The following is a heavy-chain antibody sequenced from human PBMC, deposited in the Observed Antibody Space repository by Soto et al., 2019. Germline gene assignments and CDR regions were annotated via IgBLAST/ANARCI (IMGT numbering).Heavy chain of an antibody. J-gene: IGHJ4*02. CDR1: GFTFSSYG. D-gene: IGHD2-15*01. CDR3: ARDYGGYCSGGSCYSFDY. CDR2: IWYDGSNK. V-gene: IGHV3-33*01. Sequence: QVQRVESGGGVVQPGRSLRLSCAASGFTFSSYGMHWVRQAPGKGLEWVAVIWYDGSNKYYADSVKGRFTISRDNSKNTLYLQINSLRAEDTAVYYCARDYGGYCSGGSCYSFDYWGQGTLVTVSS.